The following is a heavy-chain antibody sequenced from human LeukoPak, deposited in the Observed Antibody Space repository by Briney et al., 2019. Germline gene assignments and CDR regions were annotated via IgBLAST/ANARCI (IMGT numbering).Heavy chain of an antibody. J-gene: IGHJ4*02. CDR1: GYTFTSYD. Sequence: ASVKVSCKASGYTFTSYDINWVRQATGQGLEWMGWISAYNGNTNYAQNFQGRVTMTIDTSTSTAYMELRSLRSDDTAVYYCAREGSGYYDTSGYYIFDYWGQGTLVTVSS. CDR2: ISAYNGNT. CDR3: AREGSGYYDTSGYYIFDY. V-gene: IGHV1-18*01. D-gene: IGHD3-22*01.